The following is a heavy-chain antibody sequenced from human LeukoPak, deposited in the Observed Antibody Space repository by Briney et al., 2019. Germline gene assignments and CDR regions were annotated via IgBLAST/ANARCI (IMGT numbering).Heavy chain of an antibody. CDR3: ARGDEVPAAMVSDY. Sequence: VSVKVSCKASGYTFTSYYMHWVRQAPGQGLEWMGIINPSGGSTSYAQKFQGRVTMTRDMSTSTVYMELGSLRSEGTAVYYCARGDEVPAAMVSDYWGQGTLVTVSS. V-gene: IGHV1-46*01. J-gene: IGHJ4*02. CDR2: INPSGGST. CDR1: GYTFTSYY. D-gene: IGHD2-2*01.